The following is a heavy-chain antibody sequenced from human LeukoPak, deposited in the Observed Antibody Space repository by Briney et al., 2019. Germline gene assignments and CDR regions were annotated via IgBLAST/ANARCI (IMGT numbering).Heavy chain of an antibody. Sequence: SETLSLTCAVSGYSISNGYYWVWIRQPPGKGLEWIGSLYHSDSTYYNPSLKSRVTISVDTSKNQFSLKLSSVTAADTAVYYCARVGSDYGSGSYYNAPKTFDYWGQGTLVTVSS. D-gene: IGHD3-10*01. CDR2: LYHSDST. J-gene: IGHJ4*02. V-gene: IGHV4-38-2*01. CDR1: GYSISNGYY. CDR3: ARVGSDYGSGSYYNAPKTFDY.